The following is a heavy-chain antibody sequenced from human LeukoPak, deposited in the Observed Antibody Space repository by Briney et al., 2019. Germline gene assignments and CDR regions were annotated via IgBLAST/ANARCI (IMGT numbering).Heavy chain of an antibody. V-gene: IGHV3-7*01. D-gene: IGHD2-15*01. J-gene: IGHJ5*02. CDR1: GFSINAQW. CDR2: INGGGSET. Sequence: GGSLRLSCAASGFSINAQWMSWVRQAPGKGLEWVANINGGGSETYYVDSLKGRFTISGDNAKNSLSLQMNSLRVDDTAVYYCARDPHQSAATYNWFDPWGQGTLVTVSS. CDR3: ARDPHQSAATYNWFDP.